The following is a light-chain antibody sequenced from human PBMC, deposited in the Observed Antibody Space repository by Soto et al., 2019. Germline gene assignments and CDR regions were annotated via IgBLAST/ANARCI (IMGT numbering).Light chain of an antibody. J-gene: IGLJ2*01. V-gene: IGLV2-11*01. CDR3: CSYAGSVL. CDR1: SSGVGSYKY. Sequence: QSALTQPRSVSGSPGQSITISCTGTSSGVGSYKYVSWYQLRPGKAPILMIYDVTKRPSGVPDRFTGFKSGNTASLTTSGLQADYESDYYCCSYAGSVLFGGGTQLTVL. CDR2: DVT.